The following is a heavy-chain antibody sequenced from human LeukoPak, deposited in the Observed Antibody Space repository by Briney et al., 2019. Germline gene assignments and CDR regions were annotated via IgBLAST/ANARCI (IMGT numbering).Heavy chain of an antibody. CDR2: IYSSGST. CDR3: ARLRYSGSYYAFDY. Sequence: SETLSLTCTVSGGSISSSTYYWGWIRQPPGKGLEWIGNIYSSGSTYYNPSLKSRVTISVDTSKNQFSLKLSSVTAADTAVYYCARLRYSGSYYAFDYWGQGTLVTVSS. CDR1: GGSISSSTYY. J-gene: IGHJ4*02. D-gene: IGHD1-26*01. V-gene: IGHV4-39*01.